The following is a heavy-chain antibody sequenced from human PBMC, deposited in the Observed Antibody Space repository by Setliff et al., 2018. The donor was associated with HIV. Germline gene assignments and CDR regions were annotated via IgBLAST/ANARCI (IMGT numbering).Heavy chain of an antibody. CDR1: GYTFLNYD. CDR2: LTPHSGDT. V-gene: IGHV1-8*01. CDR3: ARGWGLWFGQLSILPLDP. J-gene: IGHJ5*02. D-gene: IGHD3-10*01. Sequence: ASVKVSCKTSGYTFLNYDINWLRQAPGQGLEWMGRLTPHSGDTISADRFQGRLVMTTNTSTTTAFMELSSLRSDDTALYFCARGWGLWFGQLSILPLDPWGQGTLVTVSS.